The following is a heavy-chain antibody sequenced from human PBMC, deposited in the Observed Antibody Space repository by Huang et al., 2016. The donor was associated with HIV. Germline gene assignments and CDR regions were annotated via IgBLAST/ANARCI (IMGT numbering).Heavy chain of an antibody. J-gene: IGHJ4*02. Sequence: QVQLHQWGAGMLKPSETLSLTCAVYGGSFSDYDWSWFRQPPGKGLEWIGEINHRGTTNSNPSLRSRVTIALDTSKNQFSLKLTSVTAADTALYYCATKPSYDASGYSAVDFWGQGTRVTVSS. CDR2: INHRGTT. CDR1: GGSFSDYD. CDR3: ATKPSYDASGYSAVDF. D-gene: IGHD3-22*01. V-gene: IGHV4-34*01.